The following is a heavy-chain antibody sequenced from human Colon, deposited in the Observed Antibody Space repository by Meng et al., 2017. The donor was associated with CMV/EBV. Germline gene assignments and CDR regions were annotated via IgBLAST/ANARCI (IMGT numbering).Heavy chain of an antibody. V-gene: IGHV3-30*02. CDR3: AKDVVNRGWRENL. CDR1: EFTFSQYG. Sequence: GGSLRLSCTASEFTFSQYGMHWVRQAPGKGLEWVAFMQFDGREIIYVDSVEGRFTISRDNSKNTLYQQMNSLRVEDTAVYYCAKDVVNRGWRENLWGRGTTATVSS. CDR2: MQFDGREI. J-gene: IGHJ6*02. D-gene: IGHD6-19*01.